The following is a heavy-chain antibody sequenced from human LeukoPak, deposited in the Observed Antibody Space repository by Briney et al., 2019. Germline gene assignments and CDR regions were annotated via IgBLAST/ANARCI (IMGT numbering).Heavy chain of an antibody. D-gene: IGHD3-16*01. CDR2: INPNSGGT. CDR3: ARDRTYYSYAFDI. V-gene: IGHV1-2*02. CDR1: GYTFTGYY. Sequence: ASVTVSCKASGYTFTGYYMHWVRQAPGQGLEWMGWINPNSGGTNYAQKFQGRVTMTRDTSISTAYMELSRLRSDDTAVYYCARDRTYYSYAFDIWGQGTMVTVSS. J-gene: IGHJ3*02.